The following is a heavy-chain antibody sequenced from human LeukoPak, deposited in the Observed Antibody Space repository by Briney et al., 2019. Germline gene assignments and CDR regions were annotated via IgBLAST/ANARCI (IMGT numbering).Heavy chain of an antibody. CDR3: AKVPLEWELPDYYFDY. J-gene: IGHJ4*02. V-gene: IGHV3-23*01. CDR2: ISGSGGST. CDR1: GFTFSSYA. Sequence: GGSLRLSCAASGFTFSSYAMSWVRQAPGKGLEWVSAISGSGGSTYYADSVKGRFTISRDNSENTLYLQMNSLRAEDTAVYYCAKVPLEWELPDYYFDYWGQGTLVTVSS. D-gene: IGHD1-26*01.